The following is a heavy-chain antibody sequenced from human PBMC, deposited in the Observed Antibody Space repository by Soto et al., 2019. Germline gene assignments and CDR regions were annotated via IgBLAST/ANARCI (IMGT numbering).Heavy chain of an antibody. CDR2: MNPNSGNP. D-gene: IGHD4-17*01. V-gene: IGHV1-8*01. CDR3: ARTLYGAHVDY. J-gene: IGHJ4*02. Sequence: QVQLVQSGAEVQKPGASVKVSCKASGYTVTSYDINWVRQATGQGLEWMGWMNPNSGNPGYAQKSQGRVTMTSNTSISTAYMERSSLRSENTAVYYGARTLYGAHVDYWGQGTLVTVSS. CDR1: GYTVTSYD.